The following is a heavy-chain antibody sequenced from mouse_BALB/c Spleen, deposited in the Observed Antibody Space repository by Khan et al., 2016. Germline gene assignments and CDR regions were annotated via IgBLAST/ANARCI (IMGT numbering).Heavy chain of an antibody. D-gene: IGHD1-1*01. V-gene: IGHV3-1*02. CDR3: ARLRDWYFDV. CDR2: IHYSGST. J-gene: IGHJ1*01. CDR1: GYSITSDYS. Sequence: EVQLQESGPDLVKPSQSLSLTCTVTGYSITSDYSWHWIRQFPGNKLEWMGYIHYSGSTNYNPSLPSRISITRDTSKNHFFLQLNSVTTEDTATYYCARLRDWYFDVWGAGTTVTVSS.